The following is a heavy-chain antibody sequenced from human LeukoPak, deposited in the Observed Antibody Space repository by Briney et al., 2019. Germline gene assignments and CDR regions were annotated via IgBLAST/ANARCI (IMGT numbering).Heavy chain of an antibody. CDR3: AREGDSYGIDDY. V-gene: IGHV3-21*06. CDR1: GFTFSAYS. Sequence: GGSLRLSCAASGFTFSAYSMNWVRQAPGRGLEWVSSISSSSSYIYYADSVKGRFTISRDNVKNSLYLQMNSLRDEDTAVYYCAREGDSYGIDDYWGQGTLVTVSS. D-gene: IGHD5-18*01. J-gene: IGHJ4*02. CDR2: ISSSSSYI.